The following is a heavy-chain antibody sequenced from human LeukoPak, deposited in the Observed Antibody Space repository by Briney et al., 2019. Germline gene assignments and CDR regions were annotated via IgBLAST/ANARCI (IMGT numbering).Heavy chain of an antibody. V-gene: IGHV3-15*01. CDR2: IKSKTDGGTT. CDR1: GFTFSDAW. Sequence: GGSLRLSCAASGFTFSDAWMTWVRQAPGKGLEWVGRIKSKTDGGTTDYAAPVKGRFTISRDDSENTLYLQMSSLKTEDTAVYYCTTDILTGYYFFDYWGQGTLVTVSS. CDR3: TTDILTGYYFFDY. D-gene: IGHD3-9*01. J-gene: IGHJ4*02.